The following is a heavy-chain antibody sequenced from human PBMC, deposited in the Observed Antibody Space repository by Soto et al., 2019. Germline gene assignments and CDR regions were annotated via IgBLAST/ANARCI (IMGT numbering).Heavy chain of an antibody. D-gene: IGHD3-16*01. CDR3: ARGQEGEYRVKDNWFDP. J-gene: IGHJ5*02. CDR2: IIPIFGTA. V-gene: IGHV1-69*13. Sequence: ASVKVSCKASGGTFSSYAISWVRQAPGQGLEWMGGIIPIFGTANYAQKFQGGVTITADESTSTAYMELSSLRSEDTAVYYCARGQEGEYRVKDNWFDPWGQGTLVTVSS. CDR1: GGTFSSYA.